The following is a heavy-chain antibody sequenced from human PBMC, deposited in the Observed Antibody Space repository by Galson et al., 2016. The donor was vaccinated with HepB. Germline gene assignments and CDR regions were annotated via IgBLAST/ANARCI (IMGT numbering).Heavy chain of an antibody. CDR1: GGSINSPTW. D-gene: IGHD2-2*01. V-gene: IGHV4-4*02. Sequence: ETLSLTCAVSGGSINSPTWWSWVRQPPGKGLEWIGEVFQSGDTNYNPSLKSRVTILVDRSKNQFSLRLASVTAADTAVYYCASLPLGYCSGPSCYWEFDFWGQGTLVIVSS. CDR2: VFQSGDT. J-gene: IGHJ4*02. CDR3: ASLPLGYCSGPSCYWEFDF.